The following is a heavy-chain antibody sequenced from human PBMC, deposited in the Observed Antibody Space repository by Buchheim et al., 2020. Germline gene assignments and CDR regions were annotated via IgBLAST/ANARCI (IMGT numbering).Heavy chain of an antibody. CDR2: VKSKREGERT. Sequence: EVQLVESGGGSVKPGGSLRLSCGASGFTFRDVWMSWVRQAPGKGLEWVGRVKSKREGERTDYATPVKGRFTISRDDSKNTRYPQMNSLTTEDTAVYFCTTDPRDWGQGTL. J-gene: IGHJ4*02. CDR1: GFTFRDVW. V-gene: IGHV3-15*01. CDR3: TTDPRD.